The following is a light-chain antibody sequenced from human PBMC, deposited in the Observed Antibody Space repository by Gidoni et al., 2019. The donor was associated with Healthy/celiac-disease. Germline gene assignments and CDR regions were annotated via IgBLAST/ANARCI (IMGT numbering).Light chain of an antibody. J-gene: IGKJ2*01. CDR2: DAS. CDR3: QQRSNWPPMYT. Sequence: IVLTQSPATLSLSPGERATLSCRASQSVSSYLAWYQHKPGQAPRLLIYDASNRATGIPARFSCSGSGTDFTLTISSLEPEDFAVYYCQQRSNWPPMYTFGQGTKLEIK. CDR1: QSVSSY. V-gene: IGKV3-11*01.